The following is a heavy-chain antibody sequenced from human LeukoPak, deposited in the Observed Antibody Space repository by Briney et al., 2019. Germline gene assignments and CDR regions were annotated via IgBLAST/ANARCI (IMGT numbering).Heavy chain of an antibody. Sequence: ASVKVSCKASGYTFTSYDINWVRQSTGQGLEWMGWMNPNSGNTGYAQKFQGRVTMTRNTSISTAYMELSSLRSEDTAVYYCARGPGYYDSSGGLGASIDYWGQGTLVTVSS. CDR1: GYTFTSYD. J-gene: IGHJ4*02. V-gene: IGHV1-8*01. CDR2: MNPNSGNT. CDR3: ARGPGYYDSSGGLGASIDY. D-gene: IGHD3-22*01.